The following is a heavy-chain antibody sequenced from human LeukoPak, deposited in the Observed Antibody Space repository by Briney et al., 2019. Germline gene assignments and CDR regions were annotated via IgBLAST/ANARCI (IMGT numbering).Heavy chain of an antibody. V-gene: IGHV1-69*06. CDR2: IIPIFGTA. J-gene: IGHJ3*02. D-gene: IGHD3-22*01. CDR3: ARESVLYYYDSSGNDAFDI. Sequence: ASVKVSCKASGGTFSSYAISWVRQAPGQGLEWMGGIIPIFGTANYAQKFQGRVTITADKSTSTAYMELSSLRSEDTAVYYCARESVLYYYDSSGNDAFDIWGQGTMVTVSS. CDR1: GGTFSSYA.